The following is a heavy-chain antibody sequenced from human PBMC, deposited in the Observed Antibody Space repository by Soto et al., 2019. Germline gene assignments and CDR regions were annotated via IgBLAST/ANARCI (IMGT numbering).Heavy chain of an antibody. CDR1: GYTFTSYY. CDR2: INPSGGST. Sequence: QVQLVQSGAEVKKPGASVKVSCKASGYTFTSYYMHWVRQAPGQGLEWMGIINPSGGSTSYAQKFQGRVTMTRDTSTSTVYMELSSLRSEDTAVYYCARGGYDFWSGPLGWFAPWGQGTLVTVSS. V-gene: IGHV1-46*01. D-gene: IGHD3-3*01. J-gene: IGHJ5*02. CDR3: ARGGYDFWSGPLGWFAP.